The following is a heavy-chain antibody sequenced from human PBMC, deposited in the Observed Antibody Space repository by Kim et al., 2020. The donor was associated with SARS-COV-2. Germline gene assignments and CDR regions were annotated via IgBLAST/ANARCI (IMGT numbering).Heavy chain of an antibody. CDR1: GSSISSYY. V-gene: IGHV4-59*01. Sequence: SETLSLTCTVSGSSISSYYWSWIRQPPGKGLEWIGYIYYSGSTNYNPSLKSRVTISVDTSKNQFSLKLSSVTAADTAVYYCARIDNCSGGSCYLPYFDYWGQGTLVTVSS. J-gene: IGHJ4*02. D-gene: IGHD2-15*01. CDR2: IYYSGST. CDR3: ARIDNCSGGSCYLPYFDY.